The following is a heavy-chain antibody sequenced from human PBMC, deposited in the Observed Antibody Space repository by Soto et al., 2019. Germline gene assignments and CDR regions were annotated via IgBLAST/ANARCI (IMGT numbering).Heavy chain of an antibody. D-gene: IGHD3-9*01. V-gene: IGHV5-51*01. CDR2: IYPGDSDT. J-gene: IGHJ4*02. CDR1: GYSFTSYW. Sequence: KISCKGSGYSFTSYWIGWVRQMPGKGLEWXGIIYPGDSDTRYSPSFQGQVTISADKSISTASLQWSSLKASDTAMYYCARHGVGDILTGQPDYWGQGTLVTVSS. CDR3: ARHGVGDILTGQPDY.